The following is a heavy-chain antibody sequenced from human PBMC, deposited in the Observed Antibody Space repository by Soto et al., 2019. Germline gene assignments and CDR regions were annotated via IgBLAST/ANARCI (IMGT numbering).Heavy chain of an antibody. J-gene: IGHJ6*02. V-gene: IGHV4-30-4*01. CDR2: IYYSGST. Sequence: KASETLSLTCTVSGGSISSGDYYWSWIRQPPGKGLEWIGYIYYSGSTYYNPSLKSRVTISVDTSKNQFSLKLSSVTAADTAVYYRARVPGYVYCSSTSCGGYGMDVWGQGTTVTVSS. CDR1: GGSISSGDYY. D-gene: IGHD2-2*01. CDR3: ARVPGYVYCSSTSCGGYGMDV.